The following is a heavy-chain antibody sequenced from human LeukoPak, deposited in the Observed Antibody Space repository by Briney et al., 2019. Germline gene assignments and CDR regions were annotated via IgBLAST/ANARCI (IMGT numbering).Heavy chain of an antibody. CDR1: GYTFTGYY. Sequence: ASVKVSCKASGYTFTGYYMHWVRQAPGQGLEWMGWINPNSGGTNYAQKFQGRVTMTRDTSISTAYMELSRLRSDGTAVYYCARSDFWSGYSQPDYWGQGTLVTVSS. D-gene: IGHD3-3*01. CDR3: ARSDFWSGYSQPDY. J-gene: IGHJ4*02. V-gene: IGHV1-2*02. CDR2: INPNSGGT.